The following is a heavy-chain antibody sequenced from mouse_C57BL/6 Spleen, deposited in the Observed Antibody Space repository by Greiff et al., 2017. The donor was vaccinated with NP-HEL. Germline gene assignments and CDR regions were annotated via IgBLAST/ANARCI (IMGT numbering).Heavy chain of an antibody. CDR1: GYSFTGYY. V-gene: IGHV1-42*01. CDR2: INPSTGGT. J-gene: IGHJ2*01. CDR3: ARGTTGSFDY. Sequence: VQLKESGPELVKPGASVKISCKASGYSFTGYYMNWVKQSPEKSLEWIGEINPSTGGTTYNQKFKDKATLTVDKSSSTAYMQLKSLTSEDSAVYYCARGTTGSFDYWGQGTTLTVAS. D-gene: IGHD1-1*01.